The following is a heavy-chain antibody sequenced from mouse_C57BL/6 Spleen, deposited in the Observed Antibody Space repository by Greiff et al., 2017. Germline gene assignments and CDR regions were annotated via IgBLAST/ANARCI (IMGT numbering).Heavy chain of an antibody. J-gene: IGHJ2*01. CDR1: GFTFSSYA. D-gene: IGHD2-14*01. V-gene: IGHV5-4*03. CDR2: ISDGGSYT. CDR3: ARGSNRYFYFDY. Sequence: EVKLVESGGGLVKPGGSLKLSCAASGFTFSSYAMSWVRQTPEKRLEWVATISDGGSYTYYPDNVKGRFTISRDNAKNNLYLQMSHLKSEDTAMYYCARGSNRYFYFDYWGQGTTLTVSS.